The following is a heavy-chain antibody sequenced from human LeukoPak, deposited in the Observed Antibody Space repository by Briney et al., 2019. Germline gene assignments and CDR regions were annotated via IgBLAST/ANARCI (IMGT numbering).Heavy chain of an antibody. J-gene: IGHJ6*03. V-gene: IGHV4-34*01. CDR2: INHSGST. Sequence: SETLSLTCAVYGGSFSGYYWSWIRQPPGKGLEWIGEINHSGSTNYNPSLKSRVTISVDTSKSQFSLKLSSVTPEDTAVYYCAREVYGSGSYYGGYYYYYMDVWGKGPRSPSP. CDR3: AREVYGSGSYYGGYYYYYMDV. D-gene: IGHD1-26*01. CDR1: GGSFSGYY.